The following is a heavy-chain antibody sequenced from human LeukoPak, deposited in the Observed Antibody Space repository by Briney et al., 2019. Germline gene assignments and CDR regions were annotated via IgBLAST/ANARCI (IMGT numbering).Heavy chain of an antibody. J-gene: IGHJ4*02. D-gene: IGHD6-13*01. CDR3: AKSGTRSSWSPRVKTYLDY. CDR2: ISYDGSNK. CDR1: GLTFSTYG. Sequence: SGGSLRLSCAASGLTFSTYGMHWVRQAPGKGLEWVAVISYDGSNKYYADSVKGRFTISRDNSKDTLYLQMNSLRAEDTAVYYCAKSGTRSSWSPRVKTYLDYWGQGTLVTVSS. V-gene: IGHV3-30*18.